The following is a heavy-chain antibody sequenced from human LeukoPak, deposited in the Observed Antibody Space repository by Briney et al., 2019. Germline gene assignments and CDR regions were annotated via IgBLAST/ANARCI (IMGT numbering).Heavy chain of an antibody. CDR2: IYSGVPT. J-gene: IGHJ4*02. Sequence: SETLSLTCTTSGVSISLFYWSWVRQPPGKGLEWIGNIYSGVPTYFNPSLKSRVIISVDTSKNQFSLNLTSVTAADTAMYYCVQTTGWPGFDYWGQGILVTVSS. D-gene: IGHD1-1*01. CDR1: GVSISLFY. V-gene: IGHV4-4*09. CDR3: VQTTGWPGFDY.